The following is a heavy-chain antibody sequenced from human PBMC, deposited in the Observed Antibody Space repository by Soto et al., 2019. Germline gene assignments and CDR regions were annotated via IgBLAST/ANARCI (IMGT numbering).Heavy chain of an antibody. D-gene: IGHD6-19*01. J-gene: IGHJ5*02. Sequence: QVQLVQSGAEEKKPGASVKVSCKASGYTFTSYAMHWVRQAPGQRLEWMGWINAGNGNTKYSQKFQGRVTITRDTSASTAYRELSSLRAEDTAVYYCAGGGGWYVWFDPWGQGTLVTVSS. CDR3: AGGGGWYVWFDP. CDR2: INAGNGNT. CDR1: GYTFTSYA. V-gene: IGHV1-3*05.